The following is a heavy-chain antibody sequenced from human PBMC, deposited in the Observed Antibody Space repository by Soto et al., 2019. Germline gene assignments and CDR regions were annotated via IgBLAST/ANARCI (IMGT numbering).Heavy chain of an antibody. CDR3: ARAGDYDILTGLDY. CDR1: GFTVSSNY. CDR2: IYSGGST. J-gene: IGHJ4*02. D-gene: IGHD3-9*01. V-gene: IGHV3-53*01. Sequence: GGSLRLSCAASGFTVSSNYMSWVRQAPGKGLEWVSVIYSGGSTYYADSVKGRFTISRDNSKNTLYLQMNSLRAEDTAVYYCARAGDYDILTGLDYWGQGTLVTVSS.